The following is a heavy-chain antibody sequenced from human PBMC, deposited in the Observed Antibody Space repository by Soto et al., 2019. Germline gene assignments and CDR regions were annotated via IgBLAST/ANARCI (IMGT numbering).Heavy chain of an antibody. Sequence: QVQLVESGGGVVQPGTSLRLSCVASGFGFNFFGIHWVRQAPGKGLEWVAGISGDATRIYYAEDLKGRVTISRVNSENTLYLQMNSLRPEDTALYYCARDKDAGWFVRDVWGQGTTVIV. CDR2: ISGDATRI. CDR1: GFGFNFFG. J-gene: IGHJ6*02. CDR3: ARDKDAGWFVRDV. D-gene: IGHD3-10*01. V-gene: IGHV3-30*03.